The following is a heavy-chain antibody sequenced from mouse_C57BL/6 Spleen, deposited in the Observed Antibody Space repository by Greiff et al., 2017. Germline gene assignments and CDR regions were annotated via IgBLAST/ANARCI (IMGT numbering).Heavy chain of an antibody. CDR2: INPNNGGT. CDR1: GYTFTDYN. CDR3: ARGGNYGWYFDV. V-gene: IGHV1-22*01. Sequence: EVKLVESGPELVKPGASVKMSCKASGYTFTDYNMHWVKQSHGKSLEWIGYINPNNGGTSYNQKFKGKATLTVNKSSSTAYMELRSLTSEDSAVYYCARGGNYGWYFDVWGTGTTVTVSS. D-gene: IGHD2-1*01. J-gene: IGHJ1*03.